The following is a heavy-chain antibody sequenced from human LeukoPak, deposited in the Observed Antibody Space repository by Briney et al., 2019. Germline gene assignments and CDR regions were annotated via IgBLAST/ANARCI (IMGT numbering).Heavy chain of an antibody. D-gene: IGHD3-10*01. Sequence: SETLSLTCTVSGGSISSYYWSWIRQPPGKGLEWIGYIYYSGSTNYNPSLKSRVTISVDASKNQFSLKLSSVTAADTAVYYCARRKWFGELYWFDPWGQGTLVTVSS. V-gene: IGHV4-59*08. CDR3: ARRKWFGELYWFDP. CDR1: GGSISSYY. CDR2: IYYSGST. J-gene: IGHJ5*02.